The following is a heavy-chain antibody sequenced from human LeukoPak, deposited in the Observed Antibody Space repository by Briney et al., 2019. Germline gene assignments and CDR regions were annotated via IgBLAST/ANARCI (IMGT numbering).Heavy chain of an antibody. J-gene: IGHJ3*02. Sequence: ASVKVSCKASGYTFTSYGISWVRQAPGQGLEWMGWISAYNGNTNYAQKLQGRVTMTTDTSTSTAYMELRSLRSDDTAVYYCARGIPYYYDSSGYDCAFDIWGQGTTVTVSS. D-gene: IGHD3-22*01. CDR1: GYTFTSYG. CDR2: ISAYNGNT. CDR3: ARGIPYYYDSSGYDCAFDI. V-gene: IGHV1-18*01.